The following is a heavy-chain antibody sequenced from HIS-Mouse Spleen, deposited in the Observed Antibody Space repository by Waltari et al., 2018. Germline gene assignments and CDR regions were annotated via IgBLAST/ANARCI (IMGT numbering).Heavy chain of an antibody. Sequence: EVQLVESGGGLVQPGGSLGLSCAASGFTFSSYWMCGVRQGPGKGLEWVANIKQDGSEKYYVDSVKGRFTISRDNAKNSLYLQMNSLRAEDTAVYYCARDGGTGDFDYWGQGTLVTVSS. CDR1: GFTFSSYW. CDR3: ARDGGTGDFDY. D-gene: IGHD7-27*01. CDR2: IKQDGSEK. J-gene: IGHJ4*02. V-gene: IGHV3-7*01.